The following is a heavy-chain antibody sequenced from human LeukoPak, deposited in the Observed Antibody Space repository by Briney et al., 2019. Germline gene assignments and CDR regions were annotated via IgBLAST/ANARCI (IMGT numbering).Heavy chain of an antibody. Sequence: GRSLRLSCAASGFTSSRYAMHWVRQAPGKGLEWVAVISYDGSNKYYADSVKGRFTISRDNSKNTLYVQMNSLRAEDTAVYYCARSQTYYYDSSASHWGQGTLVTVSS. V-gene: IGHV3-30-3*01. D-gene: IGHD3-22*01. CDR1: GFTSSRYA. J-gene: IGHJ4*02. CDR2: ISYDGSNK. CDR3: ARSQTYYYDSSASH.